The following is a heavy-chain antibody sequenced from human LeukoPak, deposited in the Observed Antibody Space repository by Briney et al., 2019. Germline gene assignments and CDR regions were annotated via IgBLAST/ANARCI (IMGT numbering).Heavy chain of an antibody. CDR3: ARVPGVRGPLNN. D-gene: IGHD3-10*01. J-gene: IGHJ4*02. CDR2: INSDGSSA. V-gene: IGHV3-74*01. CDR1: GFTFSSYW. Sequence: GGSLRLSCAASGFTFSSYWMHWVRQAPGKGLVWVSRINSDGSSASYADSVKGRFTISRDNAKNTLYLQMNSLRAEDTAVYYCARVPGVRGPLNNWGQGTLVTVSS.